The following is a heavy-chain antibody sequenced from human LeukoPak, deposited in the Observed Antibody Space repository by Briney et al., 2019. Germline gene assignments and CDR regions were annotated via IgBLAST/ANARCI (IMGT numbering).Heavy chain of an antibody. CDR3: ARSRRVGGVIVPFDY. J-gene: IGHJ4*02. D-gene: IGHD3-16*02. V-gene: IGHV3-33*01. CDR2: ICYDGSNK. CDR1: GFXFSSYG. Sequence: GGSLRLSCAASGFXFSSYGIHWVRQAPGKGREWMAVICYDGSNKYSADSVKGRFTISRDNSKNTLYLQMNSLRAEDTAAYYCARSRRVGGVIVPFDYWGQGTLVTVSS.